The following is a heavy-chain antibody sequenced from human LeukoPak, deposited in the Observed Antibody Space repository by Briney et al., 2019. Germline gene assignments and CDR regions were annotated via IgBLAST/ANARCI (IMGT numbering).Heavy chain of an antibody. Sequence: GGSLRLSCAASGFTFSSYGMHWVRQAPGKGLEWVAFIRYDGSNKYYADSVKGRFTISRDNSKNTLYLQMNSLRAEDTAVYYCAKDRRPSGQWYYFDYWGQGTLVTVSS. V-gene: IGHV3-30*02. CDR1: GFTFSSYG. J-gene: IGHJ4*02. CDR3: AKDRRPSGQWYYFDY. CDR2: IRYDGSNK. D-gene: IGHD5-12*01.